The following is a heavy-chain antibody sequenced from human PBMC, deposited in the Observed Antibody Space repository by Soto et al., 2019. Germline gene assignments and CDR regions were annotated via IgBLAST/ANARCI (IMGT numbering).Heavy chain of an antibody. CDR2: INPATGNT. J-gene: IGHJ5*02. Sequence: ASVKVSCKASGYSFATYAIHWVRQAPGQGLEWMGWINPATGNTEYSDKFQDRVTFTRDTSATTAYMELRGLRSEDTAAYYCARRYKSAGWLEPWGQGTMVTVSS. V-gene: IGHV1-3*01. D-gene: IGHD1-1*01. CDR3: ARRYKSAGWLEP. CDR1: GYSFATYA.